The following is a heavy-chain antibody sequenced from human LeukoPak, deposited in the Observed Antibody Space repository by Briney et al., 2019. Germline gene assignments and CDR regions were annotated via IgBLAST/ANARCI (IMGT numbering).Heavy chain of an antibody. CDR3: ARDGGSPNWFDP. V-gene: IGHV4-59*01. CDR1: GGSISSYY. D-gene: IGHD1-26*01. J-gene: IGHJ5*02. CDR2: IYYSGST. Sequence: PSETLSLTCTVSGGSISSYYWSWIRQPPGKGLEWIGYIYYSGSTNYNPSLKSRVTISVDTSKNQFSLKLSSVTAADTAVYYCARDGGSPNWFDPWGQGTLVTVS.